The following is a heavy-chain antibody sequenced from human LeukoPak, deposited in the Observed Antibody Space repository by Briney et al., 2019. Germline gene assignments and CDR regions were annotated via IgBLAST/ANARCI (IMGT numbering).Heavy chain of an antibody. CDR1: GYTFTGHY. CDR3: ARGSVTSDY. D-gene: IGHD2-21*02. Sequence: ASVKVSCKASGYTFTGHYMHWGRQAPGQGLEWVGWINPDSGVTNYAQNFQGRVTMTRDTSISTAYMELSRLRSDDTAVYYCARGSVTSDYWGQGTLVTVSS. CDR2: INPDSGVT. J-gene: IGHJ4*02. V-gene: IGHV1-2*02.